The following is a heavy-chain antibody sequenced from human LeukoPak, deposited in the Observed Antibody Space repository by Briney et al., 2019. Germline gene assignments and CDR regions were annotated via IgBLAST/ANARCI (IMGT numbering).Heavy chain of an antibody. CDR2: INPNSGGT. Sequence: GASVKVSCKASGYTFTGYYMHWVRPAPGQGLEWMGWINPNSGGTNYAQKFQGRVTMTRDTSISTAYMELSRLRSDDTAVYYCAREDSAAGTVFDYWGQGTLVTVSS. D-gene: IGHD6-13*01. CDR3: AREDSAAGTVFDY. V-gene: IGHV1-2*02. J-gene: IGHJ4*02. CDR1: GYTFTGYY.